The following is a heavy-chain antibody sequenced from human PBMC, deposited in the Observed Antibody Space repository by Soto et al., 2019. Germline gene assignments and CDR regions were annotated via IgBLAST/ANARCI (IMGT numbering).Heavy chain of an antibody. D-gene: IGHD6-19*01. CDR1: GFTFSRSG. CDR3: ARPRLEGAGIWEAFDI. CDR2: ISYDGSSK. V-gene: IGHV3-30*03. Sequence: VGSLRLSCAASGFTFSRSGVHWVRQAPGRGLEWLAAISYDGSSKYYGDSIKGRFAISRDNSKNTVFLLMNSLISEDTAEYYCARPRLEGAGIWEAFDIWGQGTVVTVSS. J-gene: IGHJ3*02.